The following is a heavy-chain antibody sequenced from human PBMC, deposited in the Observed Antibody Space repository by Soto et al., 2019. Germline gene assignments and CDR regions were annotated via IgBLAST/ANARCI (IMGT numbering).Heavy chain of an antibody. CDR3: ARSSTMVRGVINWFDP. Sequence: QVQLQESGPGLVKPSQTLSLTCTVSGGSISSGGYYWSWIRQHPGKGLEWIGYIYYSGSTYYNPSLQSRVTISVDTSKNPFSLKLSSVTAADTAVYYCARSSTMVRGVINWFDPWGQGTLVTVSS. D-gene: IGHD3-10*01. V-gene: IGHV4-31*03. J-gene: IGHJ5*02. CDR1: GGSISSGGYY. CDR2: IYYSGST.